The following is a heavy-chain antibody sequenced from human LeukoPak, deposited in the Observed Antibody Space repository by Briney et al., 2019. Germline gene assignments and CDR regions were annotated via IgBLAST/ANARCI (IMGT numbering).Heavy chain of an antibody. D-gene: IGHD6-13*01. CDR3: AKDSQEQLGPDAFDI. J-gene: IGHJ3*02. V-gene: IGHV3-9*01. Sequence: PGGSLRLSCAASGFTFDDYAMHWVRQAPGKGLEWVSGISWNSGSIGYADSVKGRFTISRDNAKNSLYLQMNSLRAEDTALYYCAKDSQEQLGPDAFDIWGQGTMVTVSS. CDR2: ISWNSGSI. CDR1: GFTFDDYA.